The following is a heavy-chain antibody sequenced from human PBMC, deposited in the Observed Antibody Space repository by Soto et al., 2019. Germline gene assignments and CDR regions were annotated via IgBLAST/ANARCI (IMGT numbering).Heavy chain of an antibody. D-gene: IGHD2-15*01. Sequence: SETLSLTCTVSGGSISSYYWSWFRQPPGKGLEWIGYIYYSGSTNYNPSLKSRVTISVDTSKNQFSLKLSSVTAADTAVYYCARWRVYCSGDSCYRDAFAIWGQGTMVPVSS. CDR3: ARWRVYCSGDSCYRDAFAI. J-gene: IGHJ3*02. CDR2: IYYSGST. V-gene: IGHV4-59*01. CDR1: GGSISSYY.